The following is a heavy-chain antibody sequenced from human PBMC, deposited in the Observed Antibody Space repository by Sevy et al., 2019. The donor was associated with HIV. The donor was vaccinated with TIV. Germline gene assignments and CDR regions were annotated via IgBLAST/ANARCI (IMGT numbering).Heavy chain of an antibody. CDR2: LSFGCGKI. Sequence: GGSLRLSCAASGFDFSIYSMSWVRQAPGKGLEWVSTLSFGCGKINYADSVKGRFTISRVNSKSSVYLQMNNMRVEDTPVYYCAREGCTEPHDYWGQGTLVTVSS. V-gene: IGHV3-23*01. CDR1: GFDFSIYS. CDR3: AREGCTEPHDY. J-gene: IGHJ4*02. D-gene: IGHD2-8*02.